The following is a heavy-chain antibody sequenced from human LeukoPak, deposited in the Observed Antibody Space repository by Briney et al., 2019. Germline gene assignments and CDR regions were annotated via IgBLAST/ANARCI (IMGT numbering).Heavy chain of an antibody. CDR2: IYYSGST. D-gene: IGHD2-8*01. V-gene: IGHV4-39*01. CDR1: GGSISSSSYY. CDR3: ARPARSHCTNGVCTTSYFQH. J-gene: IGHJ1*01. Sequence: SETLSLTCTVSGGSISSSSYYWGWIRQPPGKGLEWIGSIYYSGSTYYNPSLKSRVTISVDTSKNQFSLKLSSVTAADTAVYYCARPARSHCTNGVCTTSYFQHWGQGTLVTVSS.